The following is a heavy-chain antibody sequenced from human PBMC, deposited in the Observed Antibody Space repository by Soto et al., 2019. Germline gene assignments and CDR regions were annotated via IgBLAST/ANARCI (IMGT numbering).Heavy chain of an antibody. CDR3: AKETHSSGYGSYFDY. J-gene: IGHJ4*02. CDR1: GFTFSSYG. Sequence: QVQLVESGGGVVQPGRSLRLSCAASGFTFSSYGMHWVRQAPGKGLEWVAVISKDGGTKYDADSVKGRSTISRDNSKNTLYLQMNSLRAEDTAVYYCAKETHSSGYGSYFDYWGQGTLVTVSS. CDR2: ISKDGGTK. D-gene: IGHD3-22*01. V-gene: IGHV3-30*18.